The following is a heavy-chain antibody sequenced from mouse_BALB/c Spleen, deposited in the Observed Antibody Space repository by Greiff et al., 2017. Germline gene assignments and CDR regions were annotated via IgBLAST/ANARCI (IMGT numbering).Heavy chain of an antibody. J-gene: IGHJ2*01. Sequence: EVQLQESGPGLVKPSQSLSLTCSVTGYSITSGYYWNWIRQFPGNKLEWMGYISYDGSNNYNPSLKNRISITRDTSKNQFFLKLNSVTTEDTATYYCAREGYGNYNLDYWGQGTTLTVSS. V-gene: IGHV3-6*02. D-gene: IGHD2-10*02. CDR3: AREGYGNYNLDY. CDR1: GYSITSGYY. CDR2: ISYDGSN.